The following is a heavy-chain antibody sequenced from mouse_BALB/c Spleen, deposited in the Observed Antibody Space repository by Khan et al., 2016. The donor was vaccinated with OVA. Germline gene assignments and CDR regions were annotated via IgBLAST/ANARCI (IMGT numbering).Heavy chain of an antibody. Sequence: VQLQESGPGLVAPSQSLSITCTVSGFSLTGYGINWVRQPPGKGLEWLGMIWGDGSTDYNSALKSRLSISKDKSKSQVFLKMNRLQTDDSARYYCARELRLGGFAYWGQGTLVTVSA. CDR3: ARELRLGGFAY. CDR2: IWGDGST. D-gene: IGHD1-2*01. CDR1: GFSLTGYG. V-gene: IGHV2-6-7*01. J-gene: IGHJ3*01.